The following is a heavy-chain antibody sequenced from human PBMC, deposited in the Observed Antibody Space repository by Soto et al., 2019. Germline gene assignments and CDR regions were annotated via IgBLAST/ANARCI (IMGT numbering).Heavy chain of an antibody. V-gene: IGHV1-3*01. CDR3: ARDEWLVRYFDY. CDR1: GYTFTGYA. J-gene: IGHJ4*02. Sequence: ASVKVSCKAAGYTFTGYAMHWVRQAPGQRLEWMGWINAGNGNTKYSQKFQGRVTITRDTSASTAYMELSSLRSEDTAVYYCARDEWLVRYFDYWGQGTLVTVSS. CDR2: INAGNGNT. D-gene: IGHD6-19*01.